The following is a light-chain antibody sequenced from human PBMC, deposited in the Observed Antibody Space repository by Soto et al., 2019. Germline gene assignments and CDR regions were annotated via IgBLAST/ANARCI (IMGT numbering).Light chain of an antibody. CDR2: GAS. CDR1: QSVSSSY. J-gene: IGKJ3*01. V-gene: IGKV3-20*01. CDR3: QQYGSSL. Sequence: EIVLTQSPGTLSLSPGERATLPCRASQSVSSSYLAWYQQKPGQAPRLLIYGASSRATGIPDRFSGSGSGTDFTLTISRLEPEDFAGYYCQQYGSSLFGPGTKVDIK.